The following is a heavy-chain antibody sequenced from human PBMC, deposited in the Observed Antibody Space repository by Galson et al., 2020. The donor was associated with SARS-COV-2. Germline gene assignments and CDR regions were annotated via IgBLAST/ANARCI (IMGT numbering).Heavy chain of an antibody. V-gene: IGHV3-48*03. J-gene: IGHJ6*02. CDR3: ARALYGSSGWYVPYYYYGMDG. CDR1: GFTFSSYE. Sequence: GGSLRLSCAASGFTFSSYEMNWVRQAPGKGLEWVSYISSSGSTISYADSVKGRFTISRDNAKNSLYLQMNSLRAEDTAVYYCARALYGSSGWYVPYYYYGMDGWGQGTTVTVSS. D-gene: IGHD6-13*01. CDR2: ISSSGSTI.